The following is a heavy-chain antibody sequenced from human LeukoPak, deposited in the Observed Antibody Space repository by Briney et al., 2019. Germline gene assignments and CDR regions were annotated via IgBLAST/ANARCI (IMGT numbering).Heavy chain of an antibody. D-gene: IGHD3-10*01. CDR2: IWYDGSNK. CDR3: ARDPLNYGSGSYFDY. Sequence: AGGSLRLSCAASGFTFSSYGMHWVRQAPGKGLEWVAVIWYDGSNKYYADSVKGRFTISRDNSKNTLYLQMNSLRAEDTAVYYCARDPLNYGSGSYFDYWGQGTLVTVSS. CDR1: GFTFSSYG. V-gene: IGHV3-33*01. J-gene: IGHJ4*02.